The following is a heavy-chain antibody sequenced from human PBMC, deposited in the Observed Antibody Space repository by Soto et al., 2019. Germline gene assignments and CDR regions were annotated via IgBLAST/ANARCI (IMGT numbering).Heavy chain of an antibody. CDR2: ISWNGASI. CDR3: ANLPLYFSVFDC. Sequence: EVQLVESGGGLVQPGRSLRLSCAASGFTFDDYAIHWVRQAPGRGLEWVAGISWNGASIGYADSVKGRFTISRDNAKNSLHLQMNSLRSEDTALYSCANLPLYFSVFDCWGQGTLVTVSS. J-gene: IGHJ4*02. D-gene: IGHD3-3*01. CDR1: GFTFDDYA. V-gene: IGHV3-9*01.